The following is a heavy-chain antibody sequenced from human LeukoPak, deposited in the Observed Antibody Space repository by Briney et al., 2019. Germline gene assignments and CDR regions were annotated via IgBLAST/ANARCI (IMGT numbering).Heavy chain of an antibody. D-gene: IGHD3-22*01. V-gene: IGHV1-69*13. CDR2: IIPIFGTA. J-gene: IGHJ3*02. CDR1: GGTFSSYA. Sequence: GASVKVSRKASGGTFSSYAISWVRQAPGQGLEWMGGIIPIFGTANYAQKFQGRVTITADESTSTAYMELSSLRSEDTAVYYCARARSSGYIPYDAFDIWGQGTMVTVSS. CDR3: ARARSSGYIPYDAFDI.